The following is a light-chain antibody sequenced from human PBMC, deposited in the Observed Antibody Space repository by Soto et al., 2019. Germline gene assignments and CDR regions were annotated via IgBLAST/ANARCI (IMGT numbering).Light chain of an antibody. CDR2: GAS. Sequence: EIVLTQSPGTLSWSPGERATLSCRASQSVSNNNVAWYQQRPGQAPRPLMYGASTRATGIPDRFSGSGSGTDFALTVTRLEPEDFAVYYCQQYGSSPLTFGGGTKVEIK. V-gene: IGKV3-20*01. CDR3: QQYGSSPLT. J-gene: IGKJ4*01. CDR1: QSVSNNN.